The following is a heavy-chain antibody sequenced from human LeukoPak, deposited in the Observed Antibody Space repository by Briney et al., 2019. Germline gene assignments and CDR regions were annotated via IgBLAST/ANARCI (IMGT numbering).Heavy chain of an antibody. J-gene: IGHJ5*02. CDR2: MYYSGST. CDR3: ARPYYYDSRIDP. D-gene: IGHD3-22*01. Sequence: TFDDYGMSWVRQAPGKGLEWIAYMYYSGSTYYNPSLKSRVTMSADTSKNQLSLKLSSVTAADTAVYYCARPYYYDSRIDPWGQGILVTVSS. V-gene: IGHV4-30-4*08. CDR1: TFDDYG.